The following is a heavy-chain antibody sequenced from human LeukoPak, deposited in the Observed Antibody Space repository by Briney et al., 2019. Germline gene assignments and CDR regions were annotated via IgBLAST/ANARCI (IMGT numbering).Heavy chain of an antibody. CDR2: IYYSGST. D-gene: IGHD2-2*01. CDR1: GGSISSGDYY. Sequence: PSETLSLTCTVSGGSISSGDYYWSWIRQPPGKGLEWIGCIYYSGSTYYNPSLKSRVTISVDTSKNQFSLKLSSVTAADTAVYYCARYCSSTSCYRDAFDIWGQGTMVTVSS. V-gene: IGHV4-30-4*08. CDR3: ARYCSSTSCYRDAFDI. J-gene: IGHJ3*02.